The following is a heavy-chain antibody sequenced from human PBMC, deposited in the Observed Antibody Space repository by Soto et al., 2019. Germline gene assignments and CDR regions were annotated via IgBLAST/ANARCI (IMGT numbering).Heavy chain of an antibody. Sequence: EVQLVESGGGLVQPGGSLRLSCAASGFTFSSYWMHWVRQVPGKGLVWVSHIDSDGNSKTYADSVKGRFTISRDNAKNTVYLRMNSLRAEDTAVYYCGRGDVGVGIDYWGLGTLVTVSS. J-gene: IGHJ4*02. CDR3: GRGDVGVGIDY. CDR2: IDSDGNSK. D-gene: IGHD1-26*01. CDR1: GFTFSSYW. V-gene: IGHV3-74*03.